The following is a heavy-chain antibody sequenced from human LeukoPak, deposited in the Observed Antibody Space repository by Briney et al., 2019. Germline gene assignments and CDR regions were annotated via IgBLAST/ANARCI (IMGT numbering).Heavy chain of an antibody. J-gene: IGHJ3*02. Sequence: ASVKVSCKASGYTFTCYYMHWVRQAPGQGLEWMGWINPNSGGTNYAQNFQGRVTMTRDTSASTVYMELSSLRSEDTAIYYCARIRDGYNDAYDIWGQGTVVTVPS. CDR1: GYTFTCYY. V-gene: IGHV1-2*02. CDR3: ARIRDGYNDAYDI. D-gene: IGHD5-24*01. CDR2: INPNSGGT.